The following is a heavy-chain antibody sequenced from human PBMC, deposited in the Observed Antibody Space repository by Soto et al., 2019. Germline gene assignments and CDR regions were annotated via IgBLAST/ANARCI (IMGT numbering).Heavy chain of an antibody. D-gene: IGHD3-16*01. CDR2: LSRGGGTT. J-gene: IGHJ3*01. Sequence: GGSLRLSCAASGFTFSSHGMSWVRQVPGKGLEWIAGLSRGGGTTYYADSVKGRFTISRDNSKNILDLIMNSLKVEDTALYYCAIDGQFGPDGFDGWGQGTMVNVAS. CDR3: AIDGQFGPDGFDG. CDR1: GFTFSSHG. V-gene: IGHV3-23*01.